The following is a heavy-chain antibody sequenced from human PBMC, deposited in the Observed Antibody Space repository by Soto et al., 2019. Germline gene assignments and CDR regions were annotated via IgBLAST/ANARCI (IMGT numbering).Heavy chain of an antibody. J-gene: IGHJ4*02. Sequence: PXESLRLSCAASGYTFSSHAMHWVRQAPGKGLEWVAVISYDESNKYYADSVKGRFAISRDNSKDTLYLQMNSLRAEDTAVYYCARDATAVASYYFDNWGQGAPVTVSS. CDR1: GYTFSSHA. CDR2: ISYDESNK. CDR3: ARDATAVASYYFDN. D-gene: IGHD6-19*01. V-gene: IGHV3-30*09.